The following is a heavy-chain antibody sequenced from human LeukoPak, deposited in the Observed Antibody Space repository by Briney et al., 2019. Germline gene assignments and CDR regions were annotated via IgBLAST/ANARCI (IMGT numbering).Heavy chain of an antibody. V-gene: IGHV4-39*07. J-gene: IGHJ6*02. CDR1: GVSISSSSYY. D-gene: IGHD5-18*01. Sequence: SETLSLTCTVSGVSISSSSYYWGWIRQPPGKGLEWIGSIYYSGSTYYNPSLKSRVTISVDTSKNQFSLKLSSVTAADTAVYYCARDPRGYSYGYDYYGMDVWGQGTTVTVSS. CDR2: IYYSGST. CDR3: ARDPRGYSYGYDYYGMDV.